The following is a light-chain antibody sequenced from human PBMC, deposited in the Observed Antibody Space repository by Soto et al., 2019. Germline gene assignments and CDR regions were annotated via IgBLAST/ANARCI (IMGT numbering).Light chain of an antibody. J-gene: IGLJ1*01. CDR2: SNN. CDR3: AAWDDSLSGYV. Sequence: TQPASASGSPGPQVNISCSGSISNIGSNYVYWYQQLPVTAPKLLIYSNNQRPSGVPDRFSGSKSGTSASLAISGLRSEDEADYYCAAWDDSLSGYVFGTGTKGNVL. V-gene: IGLV1-47*02. CDR1: ISNIGSNY.